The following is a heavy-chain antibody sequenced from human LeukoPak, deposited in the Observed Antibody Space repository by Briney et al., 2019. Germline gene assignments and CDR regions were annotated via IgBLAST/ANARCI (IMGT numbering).Heavy chain of an antibody. D-gene: IGHD6-13*01. CDR1: GFTFSSYG. CDR2: INWNGGST. V-gene: IGHV3-20*04. Sequence: GGSLRLSCAASGFTFSSYGMSWVRQAPGKGLEWVSGINWNGGSTGYADSVKGRFTISRDNAKNSLYLQMNSLRAEDTALYYCASGYSSSWYGAFDIWGQGTMVTVSS. CDR3: ASGYSSSWYGAFDI. J-gene: IGHJ3*02.